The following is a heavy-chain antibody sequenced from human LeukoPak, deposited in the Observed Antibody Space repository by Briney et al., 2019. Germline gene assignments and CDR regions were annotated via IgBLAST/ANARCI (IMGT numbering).Heavy chain of an antibody. D-gene: IGHD6-13*01. CDR2: IYYSGST. CDR3: ASLGGQAAGTVDY. CDR1: GGSFSGYY. J-gene: IGHJ4*02. V-gene: IGHV4-34*01. Sequence: PSETLSLTCAVYGGSFSGYYWSWIRQPPGKGLEWIGSIYYSGSTYYNPSLKSRVTISVDTSKNQFSLKLSSVTAADTAVYYCASLGGQAAGTVDYWGQGTLVTVSS.